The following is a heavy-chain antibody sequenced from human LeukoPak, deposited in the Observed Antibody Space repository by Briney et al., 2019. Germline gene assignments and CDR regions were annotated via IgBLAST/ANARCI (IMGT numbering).Heavy chain of an antibody. D-gene: IGHD4-17*01. J-gene: IGHJ6*03. V-gene: IGHV1-2*02. Sequence: ASVKVSCKAPGYTFTGYYMHWVRQAPGQGLEWMGWINPNSGGTNYAQKFQGRVTMTRDTSISTAYMELSRLRSDDTAVYYCARDAGHMTTVTTWYYYMDVWGKGTTVTVSS. CDR1: GYTFTGYY. CDR3: ARDAGHMTTVTTWYYYMDV. CDR2: INPNSGGT.